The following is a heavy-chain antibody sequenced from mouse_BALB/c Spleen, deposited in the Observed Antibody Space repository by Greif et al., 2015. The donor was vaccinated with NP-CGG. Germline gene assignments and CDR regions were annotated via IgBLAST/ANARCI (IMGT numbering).Heavy chain of an antibody. CDR3: ARWDWYFDV. Sequence: EVQLQQSGAELVKPGASVKLSCTASGFNIEDTHMHWVKQRPEQGLEWIGRIDPANGNTKYDPKFQGKATITADTSSNTAYLQLSSLISEDAAVYYCARWDWYFDVWGAGTTVTVSS. CDR1: GFNIEDTH. CDR2: IDPANGNT. V-gene: IGHV14-3*02. J-gene: IGHJ1*01.